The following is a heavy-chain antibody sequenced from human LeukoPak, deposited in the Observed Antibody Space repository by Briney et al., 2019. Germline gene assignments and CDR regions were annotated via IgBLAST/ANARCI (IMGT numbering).Heavy chain of an antibody. J-gene: IGHJ4*02. CDR1: GGSFSGYY. CDR3: AYDSSGYMHY. Sequence: SETLSLACAVYGGSFSGYYWSWVRQPPGKGLEWIGEIKHSGSTNYNPSLKSRVTISVDTSKNQVSLKLSSVTAADTALYYCAYDSSGYMHYWGQGTLVTVSS. D-gene: IGHD3-22*01. CDR2: IKHSGST. V-gene: IGHV4-34*01.